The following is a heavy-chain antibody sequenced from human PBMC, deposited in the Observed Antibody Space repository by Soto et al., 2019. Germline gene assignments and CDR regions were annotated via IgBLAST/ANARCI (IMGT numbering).Heavy chain of an antibody. J-gene: IGHJ4*02. CDR3: ARSYSSGWEFDY. CDR1: GLTFSNYY. Sequence: PVGSLRLSCGASGLTFSNYYMSWIRQAQGKGLEWVSYISSTGRTIYYAHSVKGRFTVSRDNAQNSLSLKLNSLRVEDTAVYYCARSYSSGWEFDYWGQGTQVTVSS. V-gene: IGHV3-11*01. D-gene: IGHD6-19*01. CDR2: ISSTGRTI.